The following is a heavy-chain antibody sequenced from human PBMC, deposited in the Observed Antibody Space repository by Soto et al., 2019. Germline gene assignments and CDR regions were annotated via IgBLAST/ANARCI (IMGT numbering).Heavy chain of an antibody. CDR1: GGTFSSYA. J-gene: IGHJ6*02. CDR2: IIPIFGST. CDR3: AREGTTAPQDGFYYYGMDV. Sequence: QVQLVQSGDEVRKPGSSVKVSCKASGGTFSSYAITWVRQAPGQGLEWMGGIIPIFGSTNYAQKFQGRVTITADESTSTAYMELSSLRSEDTAVYYCAREGTTAPQDGFYYYGMDVWGQGTTVTVSS. D-gene: IGHD5-18*01. V-gene: IGHV1-69*01.